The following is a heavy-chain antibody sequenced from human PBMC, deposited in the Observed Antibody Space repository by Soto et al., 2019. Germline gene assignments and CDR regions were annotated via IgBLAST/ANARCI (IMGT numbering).Heavy chain of an antibody. V-gene: IGHV3-30-3*01. D-gene: IGHD3-22*01. J-gene: IGHJ4*02. CDR1: GFTFSSYA. CDR3: ARAWLLVDSSGYYGPFDY. Sequence: QVQLVESGGGVVQPGRSLRLSCAASGFTFSSYAMHWVRQAPGKGLEWVAVISYDGSNKYYADSVKGRFTISRDNSKNTLYPQMNSLRAEDTAVYYCARAWLLVDSSGYYGPFDYWGQGTLVTVSS. CDR2: ISYDGSNK.